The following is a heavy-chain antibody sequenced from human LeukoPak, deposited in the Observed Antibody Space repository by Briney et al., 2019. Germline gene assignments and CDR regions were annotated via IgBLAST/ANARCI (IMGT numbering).Heavy chain of an antibody. V-gene: IGHV1-2*02. D-gene: IGHD3-9*01. Sequence: ASVKVSCKASGYTFTGYYMHWVRQAPGQGLEWMGWINPNSGGTNYAQKFQGRVTMTRDTSISTAYMELSRLRSDDTAVYYCAGGANFDWLAWFDPWGQGTLVTVSS. CDR3: AGGANFDWLAWFDP. CDR1: GYTFTGYY. J-gene: IGHJ5*02. CDR2: INPNSGGT.